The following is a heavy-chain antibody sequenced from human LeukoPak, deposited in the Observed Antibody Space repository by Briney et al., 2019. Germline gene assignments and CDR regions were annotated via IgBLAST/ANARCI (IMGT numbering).Heavy chain of an antibody. D-gene: IGHD3-10*01. Sequence: GGSLRHSCEASGFTLRMYDVHWVRQATGKGLEWVSAIGPGGDTYYAGSVKGRFSISREDAKNSFYLQMNSLTAEDTAIYFCAREAIGPGRYYHLDVWGRGTTVTVSS. J-gene: IGHJ6*04. CDR2: IGPGGDT. CDR1: GFTLRMYD. CDR3: AREAIGPGRYYHLDV. V-gene: IGHV3-13*01.